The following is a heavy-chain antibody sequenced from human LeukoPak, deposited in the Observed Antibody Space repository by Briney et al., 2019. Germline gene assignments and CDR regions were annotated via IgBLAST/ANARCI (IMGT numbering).Heavy chain of an antibody. V-gene: IGHV1-2*06. CDR1: GYTFTGYY. Sequence: ASVKVSCKASGYTFTGYYMHWVRQAPGQGLEWMGRINPNSGGTNYAQKFQGRVTMTRDTSISTAYMELSRLRSDDTAVYYCARELRAVTNYYYYYMDVWGKGTTVTVSS. CDR3: ARELRAVTNYYYYYMDV. D-gene: IGHD4-17*01. CDR2: INPNSGGT. J-gene: IGHJ6*03.